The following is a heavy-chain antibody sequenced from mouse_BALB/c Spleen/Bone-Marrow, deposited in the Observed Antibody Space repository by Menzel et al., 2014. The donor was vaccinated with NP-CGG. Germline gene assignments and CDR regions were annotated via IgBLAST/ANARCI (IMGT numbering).Heavy chain of an antibody. Sequence: EVQLQQSGDGLVQPGGSLKLSCAASGFDFSRYWMSWVRQAPGEGLEWIGEINPDSSPINYTPSLKDKFIISRDNAKNTLYLQMRKVRSEDTALYYCARPHYYGSNAMDYWGQGTSVTVSS. D-gene: IGHD1-2*01. J-gene: IGHJ4*01. V-gene: IGHV4-1*02. CDR2: INPDSSPI. CDR3: ARPHYYGSNAMDY. CDR1: GFDFSRYW.